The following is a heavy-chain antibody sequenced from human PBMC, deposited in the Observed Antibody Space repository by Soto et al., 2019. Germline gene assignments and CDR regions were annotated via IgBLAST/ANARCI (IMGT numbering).Heavy chain of an antibody. D-gene: IGHD2-15*01. CDR1: GGSISSYY. CDR3: ASSSMVDCSGGSCYLNWFDP. V-gene: IGHV4-59*01. J-gene: IGHJ5*02. CDR2: IYYSGST. Sequence: SETLSLTCTVSGGSISSYYWSWIRQPPGKGLEWIGYIYYSGSTNYNPSLKSRVTISVDTSKNQFSLKLSSVTAADTAVYYCASSSMVDCSGGSCYLNWFDPWGQGTLVTVS.